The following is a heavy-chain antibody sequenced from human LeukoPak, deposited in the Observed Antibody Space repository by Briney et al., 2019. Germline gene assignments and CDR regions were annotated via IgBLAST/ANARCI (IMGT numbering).Heavy chain of an antibody. CDR1: GFIFSNYV. CDR3: AKDLGFQFNSGSYCEF. D-gene: IGHD3-10*01. CDR2: TSYNGVNK. Sequence: GRSLRLSCGAAGFIFSNYVMHWARQAPGRGLEWVASTSYNGVNKFYADSVKGRFTISRDNSKSTLYLQMDSLRVEDTAVYYCAKDLGFQFNSGSYCEFWGQGTLVTVSS. V-gene: IGHV3-30*18. J-gene: IGHJ4*02.